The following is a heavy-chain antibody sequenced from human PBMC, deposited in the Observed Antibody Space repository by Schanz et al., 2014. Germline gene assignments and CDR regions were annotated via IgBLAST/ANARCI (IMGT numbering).Heavy chain of an antibody. Sequence: EVQLAESGGGLVQPGGSLRLSCAASGFTFDKYAMHWVRQAPGKGLEWVSVISWNSGTIGYADSVKGRFTISRDNAKNSLYLQMNSLRAEDTAVYFCAKIERNEDWGQGTLXTVSS. CDR1: GFTFDKYA. CDR2: ISWNSGTI. D-gene: IGHD1-1*01. J-gene: IGHJ4*02. CDR3: AKIERNED. V-gene: IGHV3-9*01.